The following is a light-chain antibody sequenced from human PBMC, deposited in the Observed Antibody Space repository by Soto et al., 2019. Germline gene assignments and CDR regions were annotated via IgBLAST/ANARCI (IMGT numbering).Light chain of an antibody. CDR3: QHSGRSPPLT. V-gene: IGKV3-20*01. CDR1: QSVSSNS. CDR2: GAS. Sequence: EVVLTQSPGTLSLSPGDRATLSCTASQSVSSNSLAWYQQIPGQPPRLLIYGASSRAIGVPDRFTGSGSETHFTLTITRLEPEDFAVFYCQHSGRSPPLTFGGGTKVEIK. J-gene: IGKJ4*01.